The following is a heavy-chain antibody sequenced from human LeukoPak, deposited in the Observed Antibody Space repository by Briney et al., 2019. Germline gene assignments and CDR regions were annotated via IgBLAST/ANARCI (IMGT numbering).Heavy chain of an antibody. CDR1: GESFSGYY. V-gene: IGHV4-34*01. CDR2: INHSGST. D-gene: IGHD5-24*01. Sequence: PSETLSLTCAVYGESFSGYYWSWIRQPPGKGLEWIGEINHSGSTNYNPSLKSRVTISADTSKNQFSLKLSSVTAADTAVYYCARGKMATKRRYFDYWGQGTLVTVSS. CDR3: ARGKMATKRRYFDY. J-gene: IGHJ4*02.